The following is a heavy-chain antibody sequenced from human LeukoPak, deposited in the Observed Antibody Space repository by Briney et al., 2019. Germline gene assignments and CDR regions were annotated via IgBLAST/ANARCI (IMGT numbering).Heavy chain of an antibody. Sequence: PTETLSLTCAVYGGSFSGYSGSLIRQPPGKGLEWIGGINHSGSTNYYPSLKSRVTISVDTSKNQFSLKLSSVTAADTAVYYCARDGCSSTSCYPWGYYYGMDVCGKGTTVTVSS. CDR3: ARDGCSSTSCYPWGYYYGMDV. D-gene: IGHD2-2*01. V-gene: IGHV4-34*01. CDR2: INHSGST. CDR1: GGSFSGYS. J-gene: IGHJ6*04.